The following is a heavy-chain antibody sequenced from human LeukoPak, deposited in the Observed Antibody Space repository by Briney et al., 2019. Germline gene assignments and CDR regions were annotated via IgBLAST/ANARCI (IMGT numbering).Heavy chain of an antibody. D-gene: IGHD5-12*01. CDR1: GFTFSSYG. CDR2: IRYDGSNK. CDR3: AKDLATRYYYYMDV. J-gene: IGHJ6*03. Sequence: GGSLRLSCAASGFTFSSYGMHWVRQAPGKGLEWVAFIRYDGSNKYYADSVKGRFTISRDNSKNTLYLQMNSLRAEDTAVYYCAKDLATRYYYYMDVWGKGTTVTISS. V-gene: IGHV3-30*02.